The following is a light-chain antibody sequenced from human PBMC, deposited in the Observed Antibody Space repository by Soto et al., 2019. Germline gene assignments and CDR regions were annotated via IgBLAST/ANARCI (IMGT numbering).Light chain of an antibody. CDR2: SAT. Sequence: IVLTQSPATISLSPGERGTRYCRAGQNVAGDLSWGKQRPGEPPRLLSTSATERSTSVPASLRGSGSGTDFTLTITTLEPKDVAVYFCQQRANWPPVTFGQGTKVDIK. J-gene: IGKJ1*01. V-gene: IGKV3-11*01. CDR1: QNVAGD. CDR3: QQRANWPPVT.